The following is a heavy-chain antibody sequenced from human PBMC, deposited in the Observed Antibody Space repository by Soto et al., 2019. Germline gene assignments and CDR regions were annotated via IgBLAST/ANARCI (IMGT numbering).Heavy chain of an antibody. CDR3: ARRARPDFYYMDV. Sequence: ESGGGLAQPGGSLRLSCAASGFTLSGYAMDWVRQAPGTGLEYVSGISSNGVGTYYANSVQGRFTISRDNSKNTVYLQMGSLRPEDMAVYYCARRARPDFYYMDVWGKGTTVTVS. D-gene: IGHD6-6*01. V-gene: IGHV3-64*01. J-gene: IGHJ6*03. CDR1: GFTLSGYA. CDR2: ISSNGVGT.